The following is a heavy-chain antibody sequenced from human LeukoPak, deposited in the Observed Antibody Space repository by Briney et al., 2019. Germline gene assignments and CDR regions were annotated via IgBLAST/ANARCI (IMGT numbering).Heavy chain of an antibody. D-gene: IGHD3-3*01. CDR3: ARDPYDSPFDY. CDR2: ISSSSSYI. Sequence: GGSLRLSCAASGFTFSSYSMNWVRQAPGKGLEWVSSISSSSSYIYYADSVEGRFTISRDNAKNSLYLQMNSLRAEDTAVYYCARDPYDSPFDYWGQGTLVTVSS. J-gene: IGHJ4*02. V-gene: IGHV3-21*01. CDR1: GFTFSSYS.